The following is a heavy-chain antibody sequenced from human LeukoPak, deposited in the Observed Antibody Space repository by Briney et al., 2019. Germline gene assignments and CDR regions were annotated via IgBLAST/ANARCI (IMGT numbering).Heavy chain of an antibody. CDR2: VKSKSDGETT. J-gene: IGHJ4*02. D-gene: IGHD5-24*01. Sequence: PGGSVTLSCGPSGLTFSNPWIRWARHAPGGGREWLVRVKSKSDGETTDYAAPVKGRFTISRDDSKDTLYLQMNSLKTEDTALYYCTTSRILYNRDHWGQGNLGTVSS. CDR3: TTSRILYNRDH. CDR1: GLTFSNPW. V-gene: IGHV3-15*01.